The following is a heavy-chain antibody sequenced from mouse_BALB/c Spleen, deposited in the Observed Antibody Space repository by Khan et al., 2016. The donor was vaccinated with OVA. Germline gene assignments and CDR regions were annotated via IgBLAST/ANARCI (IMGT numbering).Heavy chain of an antibody. CDR1: GFSLTSYG. Sequence: VQLQESGPGLVAPSQSLSITCTVSGFSLTSYGVNWVRQPPGKGLEWLGVIWADGSTNYNSALMSRLSISEDNSKSQVFLKMNSLQTDDTAMYYRATIDYGNRYYAMDYWGQGTSVTVSS. J-gene: IGHJ4*01. CDR2: IWADGST. CDR3: ATIDYGNRYYAMDY. D-gene: IGHD2-1*01. V-gene: IGHV2-9*02.